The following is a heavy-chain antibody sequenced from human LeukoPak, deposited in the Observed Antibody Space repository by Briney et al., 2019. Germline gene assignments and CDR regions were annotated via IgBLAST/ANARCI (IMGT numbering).Heavy chain of an antibody. V-gene: IGHV3-21*01. Sequence: GGSLRLSCAASGFTFSSYSMNWVRQAPGKGLEWVSSISSSSSYIYYADSVKGRFTISRDNAKNSLYLQVNSLRAEDTAVYYCARPQSGTYHDAFDIWGQGTMVTVSS. CDR3: ARPQSGTYHDAFDI. J-gene: IGHJ3*02. CDR2: ISSSSSYI. CDR1: GFTFSSYS. D-gene: IGHD1-26*01.